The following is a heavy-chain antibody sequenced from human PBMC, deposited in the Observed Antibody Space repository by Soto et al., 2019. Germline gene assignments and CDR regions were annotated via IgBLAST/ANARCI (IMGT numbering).Heavy chain of an antibody. CDR3: ASTSTGTPRYYFDY. Sequence: GGSLRHSCAASGFTFISYAMSWVRQAPGKGLEWVSAISGSGGSTYYADSVKGRFTISRDNSKNTLYLQMNSLRAEDTAVYYCASTSTGTPRYYFDYWGQGTLVTVPQ. CDR1: GFTFISYA. J-gene: IGHJ4*02. V-gene: IGHV3-23*01. CDR2: ISGSGGST. D-gene: IGHD1-1*01.